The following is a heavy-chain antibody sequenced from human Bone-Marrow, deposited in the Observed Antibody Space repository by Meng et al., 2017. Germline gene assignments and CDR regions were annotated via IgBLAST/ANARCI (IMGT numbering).Heavy chain of an antibody. J-gene: IGHJ4*02. CDR3: ARDHRRSGWYGY. V-gene: IGHV4-39*07. CDR1: GGSISSSSYY. CDR2: IYYSGST. D-gene: IGHD6-19*01. Sequence: SETLSLTCTVSGGSISSSSYYWGWIRQPPGKGLEWIGSIYYSGSTYYNPSLKSRVTISVDTSKNQFSLKLSSVTAADTAVYCCARDHRRSGWYGYWGQGTLVTVSS.